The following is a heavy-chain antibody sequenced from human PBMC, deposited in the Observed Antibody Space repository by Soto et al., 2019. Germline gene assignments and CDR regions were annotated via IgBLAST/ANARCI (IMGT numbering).Heavy chain of an antibody. V-gene: IGHV6-1*01. Sequence: SQTLSLTCDISGDGVSCNSAGWNWIRQTPSRGLEWLGRTYYKSKWYYTYAASVKSRITVSPDTSKNQFSLQLTSVTPEDTAVYYCARGSWDDVSGHYYMDVWDKGTTVTVSS. CDR3: ARGSWDDVSGHYYMDV. CDR1: GDGVSCNSAG. CDR2: TYYKSKWYY. D-gene: IGHD1-1*01. J-gene: IGHJ6*03.